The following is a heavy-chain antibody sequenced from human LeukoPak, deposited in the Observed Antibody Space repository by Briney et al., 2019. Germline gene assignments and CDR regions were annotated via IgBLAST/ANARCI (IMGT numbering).Heavy chain of an antibody. CDR3: ARTPGNPYSSRGYYFDY. CDR1: GGSISSYY. CDR2: IYYSGST. Sequence: SETLSLTCTVSGGSISSYYWSWIRQPPGKGLEWIGYIYYSGSTNYNPSLKSRVTISVDTSKNQFSLKLSSVTAADTAVYYCARTPGNPYSSRGYYFDYWGQGTLVTVSS. D-gene: IGHD6-13*01. V-gene: IGHV4-59*08. J-gene: IGHJ4*02.